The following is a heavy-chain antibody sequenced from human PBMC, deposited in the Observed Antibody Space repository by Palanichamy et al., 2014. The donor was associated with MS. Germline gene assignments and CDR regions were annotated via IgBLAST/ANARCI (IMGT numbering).Heavy chain of an antibody. J-gene: IGHJ6*02. D-gene: IGHD6-6*01. Sequence: QITLKESGPTLVKPTQTLTLTCTFSGFSLGSSGVGVGWIRQPPGKALEWLALIYWSDDKRYRPSLKSRLTITKDTSKNQVVLKMTNMDPVDTATYYCAHSIDVEARDYSYYYGMDVWGQGTTVTVSS. CDR2: IYWSDDK. CDR3: AHSIDVEARDYSYYYGMDV. CDR1: GFSLGSSGVG. V-gene: IGHV2-5*01.